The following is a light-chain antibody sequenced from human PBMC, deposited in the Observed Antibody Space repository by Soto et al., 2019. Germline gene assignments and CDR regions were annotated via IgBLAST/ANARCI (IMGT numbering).Light chain of an antibody. V-gene: IGLV2-11*01. CDR2: DVT. Sequence: QSVRTQPRSVSGSPGQSVTISCTGTSTDVGGYNYVSWYQQYSGKAPKVLIYDVTKRPSGVPDRFSGSKSGDTASLAISGLQADDEADYYCCSYAETNTFVFGTGTKVTVL. CDR3: CSYAETNTFV. CDR1: STDVGGYNY. J-gene: IGLJ1*01.